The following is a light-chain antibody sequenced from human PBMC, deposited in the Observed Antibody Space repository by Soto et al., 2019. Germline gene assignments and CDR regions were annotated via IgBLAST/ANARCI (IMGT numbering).Light chain of an antibody. Sequence: AIQLTQSPSSLSASVGDSVTITCRATQDMSNTLAWYQHKPGRGPTLLIFDASTLESGVPSRFTGSGSGTHFTLTISSLQPEDFATYICQQCKGYPITFGQGTRVEV. CDR2: DAS. J-gene: IGKJ5*01. CDR3: QQCKGYPIT. CDR1: QDMSNT. V-gene: IGKV1-13*02.